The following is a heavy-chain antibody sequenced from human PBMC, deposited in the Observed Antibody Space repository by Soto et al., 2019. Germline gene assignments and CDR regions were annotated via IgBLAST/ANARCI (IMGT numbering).Heavy chain of an antibody. J-gene: IGHJ4*02. CDR3: VRDTSCDY. V-gene: IGHV3-64*01. D-gene: IGHD3-16*01. CDR1: GFTFSSYD. CDR2: ISSNGGIT. Sequence: EVQLVESGGGLVQPGGSLRLSCAASGFTFSSYDMHWVRQAPGKGLEYISAISSNGGITYYANSVKGRFTISRDNSKNMMYLPMGSLRAEDMAVYYCVRDTSCDYWGQGTLVTVSS.